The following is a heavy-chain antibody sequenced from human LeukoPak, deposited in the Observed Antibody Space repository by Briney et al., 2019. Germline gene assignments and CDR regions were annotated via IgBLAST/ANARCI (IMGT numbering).Heavy chain of an antibody. J-gene: IGHJ6*02. V-gene: IGHV1-69*04. CDR2: IIPILGIA. CDR1: GGTFSSYA. D-gene: IGHD3-22*01. Sequence: SVKVSCKASGGTFSSYAISWVRQAPGQGLEWMGRIIPILGIANYAQKFQGRVTITADKSTSTAYMELSSLRFEDTAVYYCARDSGYYYDSSGYYSPDYYYGMDVWGQGTTVTVSS. CDR3: ARDSGYYYDSSGYYSPDYYYGMDV.